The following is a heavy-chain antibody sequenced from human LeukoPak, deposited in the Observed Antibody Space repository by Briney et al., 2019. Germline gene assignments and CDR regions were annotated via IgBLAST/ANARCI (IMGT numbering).Heavy chain of an antibody. V-gene: IGHV3-23*01. D-gene: IGHD3-10*01. CDR1: GFTFSSYA. J-gene: IGHJ4*02. Sequence: GGSLRLSCAASGFTFSSYAMSWVRQAPGKGLEWVSAISGSGGSTYYADSVKGRFTISRDNSKNTLYLQMNSLRAEDTAVYYCAKDYGFGESFGDGYYFDYWGQGTLVTVSS. CDR2: ISGSGGST. CDR3: AKDYGFGESFGDGYYFDY.